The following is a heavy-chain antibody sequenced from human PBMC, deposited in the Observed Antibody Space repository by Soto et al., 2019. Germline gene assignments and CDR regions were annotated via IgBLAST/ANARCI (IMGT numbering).Heavy chain of an antibody. CDR1: GFTFSTYA. Sequence: QVQLVESGGGVVQPGRSLRLSCAASGFTFSTYAIHWVRQAPGKGLEWVAFISHDGRNKYYADSVKGRFIISRDDSKNTLYLKMNSLRGEDTAVYYCAREVEDAVHYYYGMDVWGLGTTVTVSS. CDR3: AREVEDAVHYYYGMDV. J-gene: IGHJ6*02. CDR2: ISHDGRNK. D-gene: IGHD1-1*01. V-gene: IGHV3-30*04.